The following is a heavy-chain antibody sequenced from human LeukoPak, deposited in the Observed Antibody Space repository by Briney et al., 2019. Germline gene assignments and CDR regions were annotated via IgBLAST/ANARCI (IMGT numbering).Heavy chain of an antibody. D-gene: IGHD6-13*01. CDR3: AKGAAAGTPNY. Sequence: GGSLRLSCAASGFSFSSYVMSWVRQAPGKGLEWVSGISGSGGNTYYADSVKGRFTVSRDNSKNTLYLQMSSLRAEDTAVYYCAKGAAAGTPNYWGQGTLVTVS. V-gene: IGHV3-23*01. CDR2: ISGSGGNT. CDR1: GFSFSSYV. J-gene: IGHJ4*02.